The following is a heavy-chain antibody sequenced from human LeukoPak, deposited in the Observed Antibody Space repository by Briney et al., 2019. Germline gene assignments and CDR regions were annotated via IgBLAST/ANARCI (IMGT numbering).Heavy chain of an antibody. V-gene: IGHV4-59*01. Sequence: SETLSLTCTVSGGSISSYYWSWIRQPPGKGLEWIGYIYYSGSTNYNPSLKCRVTISVDTSKNQFSLKLSSVTAADTAVYYCARDTTSIGFDPWGQGTLVTVSS. CDR1: GGSISSYY. CDR2: IYYSGST. CDR3: ARDTTSIGFDP. J-gene: IGHJ5*02. D-gene: IGHD1-26*01.